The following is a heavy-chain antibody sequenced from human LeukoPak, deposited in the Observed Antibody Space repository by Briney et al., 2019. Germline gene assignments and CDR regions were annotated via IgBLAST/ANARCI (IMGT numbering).Heavy chain of an antibody. Sequence: ASVKVSCKGSGYTFTGYYIHWVRQAPGQGLEWMGWINPSSGGTNYAQKFQGRVTMTRDTSIRTAYMELSRLRSDDAAVYYCARDSGLGYSGYDLAWWGQGTLVTVSS. CDR1: GYTFTGYY. J-gene: IGHJ4*02. V-gene: IGHV1-2*02. CDR3: ARDSGLGYSGYDLAW. D-gene: IGHD5-12*01. CDR2: INPSSGGT.